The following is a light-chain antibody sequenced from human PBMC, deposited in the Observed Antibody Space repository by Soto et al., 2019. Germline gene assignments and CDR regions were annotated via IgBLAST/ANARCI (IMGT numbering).Light chain of an antibody. J-gene: IGKJ4*01. CDR3: QQYVTSFLT. CDR2: AAS. Sequence: EIVLTQSPGTLLLSPGDRATLSCRASQTITNNFLAWYQQKPGQAPRLLIFAASTRATGIPDRFSGSGSGTDFVLSVSRLEPEDFAVYYCQQYVTSFLTFGGGTKVEIK. CDR1: QTITNNF. V-gene: IGKV3-20*01.